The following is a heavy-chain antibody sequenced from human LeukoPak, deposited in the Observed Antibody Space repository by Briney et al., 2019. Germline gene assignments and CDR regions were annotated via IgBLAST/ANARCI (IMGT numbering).Heavy chain of an antibody. J-gene: IGHJ6*03. CDR2: IYTSGST. CDR3: ARDRIGPGDYMDV. V-gene: IGHV4-61*02. CDR1: GGSISSGSYY. Sequence: PSETLSLTCTVSGGSISSGSYYWSWIRQPAGKGLEWIGRIYTSGSTNYNPSLKSRVTISVDTSKNQFSLKLSSVTAADTAVYYCARDRIGPGDYMDVWGKGTTVTVSS. D-gene: IGHD7-27*01.